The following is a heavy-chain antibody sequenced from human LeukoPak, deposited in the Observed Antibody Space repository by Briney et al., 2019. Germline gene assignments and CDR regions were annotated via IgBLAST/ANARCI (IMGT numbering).Heavy chain of an antibody. CDR3: AQSGGGNFPFDY. V-gene: IGHV3-48*04. D-gene: IGHD4-23*01. Sequence: GGSLRLPCAASGFTFSNYSMNWVRQAPGKGLEWVSYISSSSSTIYYVDSVKGRFTISRDNAKNSLYLQMDSLRVEDTAVYYCAQSGGGNFPFDYWGQGTLVTVSS. J-gene: IGHJ4*02. CDR1: GFTFSNYS. CDR2: ISSSSSTI.